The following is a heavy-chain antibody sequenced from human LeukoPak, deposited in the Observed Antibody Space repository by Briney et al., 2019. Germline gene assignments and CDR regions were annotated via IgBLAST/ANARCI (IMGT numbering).Heavy chain of an antibody. D-gene: IGHD2-8*01. J-gene: IGHJ6*02. Sequence: SETLSLTCAVYGGSFSGYYWSWIRQPPGKGLEWIGEINHSGSTNYDPSLKSRVTISVDTSKNQFSLKLSSVTAADTAVYYCARGGVMVAGTPYYYYGMDVWGQGTTVTASS. V-gene: IGHV4-34*01. CDR3: ARGGVMVAGTPYYYYGMDV. CDR1: GGSFSGYY. CDR2: INHSGST.